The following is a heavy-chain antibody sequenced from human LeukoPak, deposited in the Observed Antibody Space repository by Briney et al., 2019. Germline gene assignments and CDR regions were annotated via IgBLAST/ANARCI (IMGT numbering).Heavy chain of an antibody. CDR3: ARAVRDRKYGYAFDI. D-gene: IGHD4-17*01. J-gene: IGHJ3*02. Sequence: SETLSLTCSVSGGSISSYYWTWIRQPPGKGLEWIGYIYYSGSTNYNPSLKSRVTISVDTSKNQFSLKLHSVTAADTAVYYCARAVRDRKYGYAFDIWGQGTMVTVSS. CDR1: GGSISSYY. V-gene: IGHV4-59*01. CDR2: IYYSGST.